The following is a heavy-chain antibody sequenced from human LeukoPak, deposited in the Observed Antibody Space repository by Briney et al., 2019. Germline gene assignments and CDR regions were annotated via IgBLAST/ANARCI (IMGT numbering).Heavy chain of an antibody. V-gene: IGHV3-7*01. Sequence: PGGSLRLSCAASGFTFSSYWMSWVRQAPGKGLEWVANIKQDGSEKYYVDSVKGRFTISRDNAKNTLYLQMNSLRAEDTAVYYCARDRWYYGSGSYPGYWGQGTLVTVSS. CDR1: GFTFSSYW. D-gene: IGHD3-10*01. CDR2: IKQDGSEK. J-gene: IGHJ4*02. CDR3: ARDRWYYGSGSYPGY.